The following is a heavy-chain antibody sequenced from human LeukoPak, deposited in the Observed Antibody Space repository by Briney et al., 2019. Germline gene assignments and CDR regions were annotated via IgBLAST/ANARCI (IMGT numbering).Heavy chain of an antibody. Sequence: SESLSLTWRVSGASIGSSSYYWGWIQPPPWKGLEWIGSIYYSGSTYYHPSLKSRVTISVDTSKTQFSLRLSSVAAADTAVYYCARPYSGSYYPPGLGFDYWGQGTLVTVSS. J-gene: IGHJ4*02. D-gene: IGHD3-10*01. V-gene: IGHV4-39*01. CDR1: GASIGSSSYY. CDR2: IYYSGST. CDR3: ARPYSGSYYPPGLGFDY.